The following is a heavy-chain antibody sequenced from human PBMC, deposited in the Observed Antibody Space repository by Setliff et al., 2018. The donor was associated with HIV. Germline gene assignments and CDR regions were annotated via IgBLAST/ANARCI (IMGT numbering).Heavy chain of an antibody. Sequence: SETLSLTCAVYGGSLSGSYWSWIRQPPGKGLEWIGEINHSGSTNYNPSLKSRVTISVDTSKNQFSLKLRSVTAADTAIYYCARSDLDNGSGYFDYYSYYMDVWGRGTTVTVSS. CDR3: ARSDLDNGSGYFDYYSYYMDV. J-gene: IGHJ6*03. CDR2: INHSGST. V-gene: IGHV4-34*01. CDR1: GGSLSGSY. D-gene: IGHD3-22*01.